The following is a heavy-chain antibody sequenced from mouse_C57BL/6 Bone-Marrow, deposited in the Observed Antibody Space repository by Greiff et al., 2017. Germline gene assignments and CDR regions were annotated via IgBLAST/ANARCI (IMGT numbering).Heavy chain of an antibody. CDR1: GFTFSSYA. V-gene: IGHV5-4*03. Sequence: EVKLVESGGGLVKPGGSLKLSCAASGFTFSSYAMSWVRQTPEKRLEWVATISDGGSYTYYPDNVKGRFTIPRDNATNNLYLQLSHLKSEDSAMCYCARNGGGYFEYWGDGTTLTVSS. CDR2: ISDGGSYT. CDR3: ARNGGGYFEY. J-gene: IGHJ2*01.